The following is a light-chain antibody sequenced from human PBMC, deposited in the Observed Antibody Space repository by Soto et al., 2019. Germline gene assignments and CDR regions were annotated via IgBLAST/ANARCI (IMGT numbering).Light chain of an antibody. Sequence: DVVITHSPLSLPVTLGQPASISCRSSQSLLFSDGNTYLNWFQQRPGQSPRRLIYKVSNRDSGVPDRFSGSGSGTDFTLKISRVEAEDVGVYYCMQGIQWPITFGQGTRLEIK. J-gene: IGKJ5*01. V-gene: IGKV2-30*01. CDR1: QSLLFSDGNTY. CDR2: KVS. CDR3: MQGIQWPIT.